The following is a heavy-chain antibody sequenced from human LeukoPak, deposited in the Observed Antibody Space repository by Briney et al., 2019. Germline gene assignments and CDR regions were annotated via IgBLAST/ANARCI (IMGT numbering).Heavy chain of an antibody. V-gene: IGHV1-46*01. J-gene: IGHJ3*02. CDR2: INPSGGST. Sequence: ASVKVSCKAFGYTFTGYWMHWVRQAPGQGPEWMGVINPSGGSTSYAQKFQGRVTMTRDMSTSTVYMELSSLRSEDTDVYYCARDRADSNAFDIWGQGTMVTVSS. D-gene: IGHD3-22*01. CDR1: GYTFTGYW. CDR3: ARDRADSNAFDI.